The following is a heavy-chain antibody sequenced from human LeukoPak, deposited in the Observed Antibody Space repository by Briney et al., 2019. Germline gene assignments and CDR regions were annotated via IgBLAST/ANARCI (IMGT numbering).Heavy chain of an antibody. Sequence: SETLSLTCTVSGGSISGGTYYWGWIRQSPGKGLEWIASIYYSGSTYYSPSLKSRVTISVDTSKNQFSLKLSSVTAADTAVYYCARDRRHYDILTGYYNDYWGQGTLVTVSS. V-gene: IGHV4-39*07. J-gene: IGHJ4*02. CDR1: GGSISGGTYY. CDR3: ARDRRHYDILTGYYNDY. D-gene: IGHD3-9*01. CDR2: IYYSGST.